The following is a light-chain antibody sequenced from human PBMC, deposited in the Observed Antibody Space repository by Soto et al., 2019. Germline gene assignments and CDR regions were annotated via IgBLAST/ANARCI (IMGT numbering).Light chain of an antibody. V-gene: IGKV3-15*01. CDR1: QSVGTN. J-gene: IGKJ5*01. CDR2: GAS. Sequence: VMTQSQGTLSVSPGEKAIVSSTASQSVGTNLAWYQQRPGQAPRLLVYGASTRASGIPPRFSGSGSGTDFTLTISSLQSEDFAVYYCQQLNYWPRITFGQGTRLEIK. CDR3: QQLNYWPRIT.